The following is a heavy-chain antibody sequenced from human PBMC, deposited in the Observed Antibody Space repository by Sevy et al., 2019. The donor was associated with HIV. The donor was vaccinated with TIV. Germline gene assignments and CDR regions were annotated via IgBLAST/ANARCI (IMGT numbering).Heavy chain of an antibody. V-gene: IGHV3-23*01. D-gene: IGHD3-22*01. CDR1: GFTFSSYA. J-gene: IGHJ4*02. Sequence: GGSLRLSCAASGFTFSSYAMSWVRQAPGKGLEWVSAISGSGDSTYYADSVKGRFTISRDNSKNTLYLQMNSLRAEDTAVYYCAKILYYYDSSGYYTDYWGQGTLVTVSS. CDR3: AKILYYYDSSGYYTDY. CDR2: ISGSGDST.